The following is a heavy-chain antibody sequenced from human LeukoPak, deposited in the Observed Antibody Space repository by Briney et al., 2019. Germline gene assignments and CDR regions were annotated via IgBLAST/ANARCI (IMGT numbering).Heavy chain of an antibody. J-gene: IGHJ4*02. Sequence: SETLSLTCSVSGGSINSYYWSWIRQPPGKGLEWIGYISYSGTTNYNPSLKSRVTISVDTSKNQFSLSLSSVTAADTAVYYCARHGGFASPLGYWGQGTLVTVSS. CDR3: ARHGGFASPLGY. D-gene: IGHD3-16*01. CDR1: GGSINSYY. V-gene: IGHV4-59*08. CDR2: ISYSGTT.